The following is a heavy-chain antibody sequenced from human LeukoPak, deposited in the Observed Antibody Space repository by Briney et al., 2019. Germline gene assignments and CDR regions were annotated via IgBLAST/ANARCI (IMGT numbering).Heavy chain of an antibody. J-gene: IGHJ6*02. Sequence: SETLSLTCTVSGGSISSYYWSWIRQPPGKGLEWIGYIYYSGSTNYNPSLKSRVTISVDTSKNQFSLKLSSVTAAHTAVYYCASSVGSYGYYYYYGIDVWGQGTTVTVSS. D-gene: IGHD1-26*01. CDR1: GGSISSYY. CDR3: ASSVGSYGYYYYYGIDV. CDR2: IYYSGST. V-gene: IGHV4-59*08.